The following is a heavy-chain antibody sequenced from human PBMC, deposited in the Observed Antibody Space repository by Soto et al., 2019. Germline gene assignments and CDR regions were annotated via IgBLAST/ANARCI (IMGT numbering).Heavy chain of an antibody. CDR1: GGSISSSGYY. CDR3: ARATYYYDSSGYSDRVLDY. CDR2: IFYSGNT. D-gene: IGHD3-22*01. J-gene: IGHJ4*02. V-gene: IGHV4-31*03. Sequence: PSETLSLTCTVSGGSISSSGYYWSWIRQHPGKGLEWIGYIFYSGNTYYTPSLKSRVTISVDTSKNQFSLKLSSVTAADTAVYYCARATYYYDSSGYSDRVLDYWGQGTLVTVSS.